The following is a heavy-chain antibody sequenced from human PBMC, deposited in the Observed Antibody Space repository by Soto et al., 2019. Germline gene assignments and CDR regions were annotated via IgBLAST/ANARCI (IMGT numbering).Heavy chain of an antibody. CDR2: ISGSGGST. CDR1: GFTFSSYA. V-gene: IGHV3-23*01. CDR3: AKDRDRSGSYYSASYYFDY. J-gene: IGHJ4*02. D-gene: IGHD3-10*01. Sequence: GGSLRLSCAASGFTFSSYAMSWVRQAPGKGLEWVSAISGSGGSTYYADSVKGRFTISRDNSKNTLFLQMNSLRAEDTAEYYCAKDRDRSGSYYSASYYFDYWGQGTLVTVSS.